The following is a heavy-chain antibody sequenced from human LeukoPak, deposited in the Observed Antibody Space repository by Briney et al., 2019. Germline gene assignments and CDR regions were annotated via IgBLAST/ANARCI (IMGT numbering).Heavy chain of an antibody. J-gene: IGHJ4*02. CDR2: SSRNNASI. V-gene: IGHV3-9*01. D-gene: IGHD5-24*01. CDR1: GFTFNDND. Sequence: PGRSLRLSCAASGFTFNDNDMHWVRQAPAKGLELVSGSSRNNASIGYAESVKGRFTISRDNAKNSLYLQMNSLRAEDTALYYCARDRWLQFAGPLGYWGQRTLVTVSS. CDR3: ARDRWLQFAGPLGY.